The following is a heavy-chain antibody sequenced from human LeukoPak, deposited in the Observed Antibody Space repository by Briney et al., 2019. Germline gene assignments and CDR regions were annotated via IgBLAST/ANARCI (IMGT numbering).Heavy chain of an antibody. Sequence: PSETLSLTCTVSGGTISSGGYYWSWIRQHPGKGLEWTGYIYYSGSTYYNPSLKSRVTISVDTSKNQFSLKLSSVTAADTAVYYRARAMVRGVRLFDYWGQGTLVTVSS. CDR1: GGTISSGGYY. CDR3: ARAMVRGVRLFDY. D-gene: IGHD3-10*01. J-gene: IGHJ4*02. V-gene: IGHV4-31*03. CDR2: IYYSGST.